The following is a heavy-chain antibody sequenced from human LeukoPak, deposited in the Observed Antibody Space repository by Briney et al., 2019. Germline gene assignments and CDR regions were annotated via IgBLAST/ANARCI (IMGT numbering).Heavy chain of an antibody. J-gene: IGHJ4*02. Sequence: ASVKVSCKASGYTFTSYGISWVRQAPGQGLEWMGWISAYNGNTNYAQKLQGRVTMTRDTSTSTVYMELSSLRSEDTAVYYCARVGKLEGYFDYWGQGTLVTVSS. CDR2: ISAYNGNT. CDR1: GYTFTSYG. CDR3: ARVGKLEGYFDY. D-gene: IGHD3-3*02. V-gene: IGHV1-18*01.